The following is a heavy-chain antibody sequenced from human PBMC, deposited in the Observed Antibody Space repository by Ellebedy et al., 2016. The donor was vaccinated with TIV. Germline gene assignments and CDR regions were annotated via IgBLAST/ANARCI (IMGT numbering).Heavy chain of an antibody. CDR2: IKQDGSEK. CDR3: ARIPGTTVWFDS. D-gene: IGHD1-7*01. Sequence: GESLKISCAASGFTFSSYWMSWVRQAPGKGLEWVANIKQDGSEKYYVDSVKGRFTISRDNAKNSLFLQMNSLRAEDTAVYYCARIPGTTVWFDSWGQGTLVTVSS. CDR1: GFTFSSYW. V-gene: IGHV3-7*03. J-gene: IGHJ5*01.